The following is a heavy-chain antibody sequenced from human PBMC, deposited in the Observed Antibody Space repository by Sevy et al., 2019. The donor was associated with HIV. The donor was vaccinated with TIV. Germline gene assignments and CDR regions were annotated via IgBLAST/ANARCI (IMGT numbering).Heavy chain of an antibody. CDR1: GFTFSSYS. V-gene: IGHV3-21*01. Sequence: GGSLRLSCAASGFTFSSYSMNWVRQAPGKGLEWVSSISSSSSSIYYADSVKGRFTISRDNAKNSLYLQMNSLRAEDTAVDYGARVSKKVWIGEAAFDIWGQGTMVTVSS. J-gene: IGHJ3*02. CDR2: ISSSSSSI. CDR3: ARVSKKVWIGEAAFDI. D-gene: IGHD2-2*03.